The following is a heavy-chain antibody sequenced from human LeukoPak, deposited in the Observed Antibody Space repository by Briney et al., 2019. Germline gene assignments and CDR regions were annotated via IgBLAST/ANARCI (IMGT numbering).Heavy chain of an antibody. CDR1: GFTFSSYA. CDR2: IRGSGGGT. D-gene: IGHD6-19*01. J-gene: IGHJ4*02. CDR3: AKAGIGVVGYFDY. V-gene: IGHV3-23*01. Sequence: GGSLRLSCAASGFTFSSYAMSWVRQAPGKGLEWVSAIRGSGGGTYYADSVKGQFTISRDNSKNTLYLQMNSLRDEDTALYYCAKAGIGVVGYFDYWGQGTLVTVSS.